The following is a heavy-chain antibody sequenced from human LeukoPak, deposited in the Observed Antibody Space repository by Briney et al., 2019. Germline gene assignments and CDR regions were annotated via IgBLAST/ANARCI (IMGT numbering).Heavy chain of an antibody. Sequence: ASVKVSCKASGYTFSDYYTHWVRQAPGQGLEWMGWINPNSGGTRYAQQFQGRVTMTRDTSIGTVYMELSTLRSDDTAVYYCARDLSTSSNWELDYWGQGALVTVSS. CDR1: GYTFSDYY. J-gene: IGHJ4*02. CDR2: INPNSGGT. CDR3: ARDLSTSSNWELDY. D-gene: IGHD1-1*01. V-gene: IGHV1-2*02.